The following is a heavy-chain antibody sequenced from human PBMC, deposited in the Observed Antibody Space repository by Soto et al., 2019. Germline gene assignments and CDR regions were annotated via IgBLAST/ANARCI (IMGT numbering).Heavy chain of an antibody. D-gene: IGHD2-2*01. CDR1: GGSFSGYY. Sequence: SETLSLTCDVYGGSFSGYYWSWIRQPPGKGLEWIGEINRSGRTNYNPSLRSRVTMSVDTSKNQFSLNLNSVTAADTAVYYCAIMHTGTTTFDYWGQGTLATVSS. CDR2: INRSGRT. CDR3: AIMHTGTTTFDY. J-gene: IGHJ4*02. V-gene: IGHV4-34*01.